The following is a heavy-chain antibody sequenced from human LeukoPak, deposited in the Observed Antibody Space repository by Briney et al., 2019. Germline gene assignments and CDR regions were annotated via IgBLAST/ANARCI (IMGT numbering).Heavy chain of an antibody. CDR1: GFIFDTHT. Sequence: GGSLRLSCTASGFIFDTHTLTWVRQAPGKGLEWVASISGSGDSTNYGASVKARFTISRDNFKRTVHLEMSNLRADDTAMYYCVRRAAVRGMDFWGLGTTVIVSS. J-gene: IGHJ6*02. CDR2: ISGSGDST. CDR3: VRRAAVRGMDF. V-gene: IGHV3-23*01. D-gene: IGHD1-14*01.